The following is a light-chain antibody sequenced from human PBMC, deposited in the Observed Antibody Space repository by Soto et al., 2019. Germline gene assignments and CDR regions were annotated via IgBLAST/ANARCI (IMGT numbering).Light chain of an antibody. CDR3: GSYSSGSTPYV. V-gene: IGLV2-14*01. CDR1: ISDVGGFSY. Sequence: QSALTQPASVSGSPGQSITISCTGTISDVGGFSYVSWYQQHPGKAPKLMIYDVSNRPSGVSYRFSGSKSGNTASLTISGLQAEDEADYYCGSYSSGSTPYVFGTGTQLTVL. J-gene: IGLJ1*01. CDR2: DVS.